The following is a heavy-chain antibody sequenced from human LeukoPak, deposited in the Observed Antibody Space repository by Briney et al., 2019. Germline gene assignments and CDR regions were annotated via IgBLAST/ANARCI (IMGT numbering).Heavy chain of an antibody. CDR2: IYYSGST. D-gene: IGHD3-10*01. V-gene: IGHV4-59*01. Sequence: KPSETLSLTCTVSGGSISSYYWSWLRQPPGKGLEWIGYIYYSGSTNYNPSLKSRVTISVDTSKNQFSLKLSSVTAADTAVYYCARDYGSGSYYSWFDPWGQGTLVTVSS. J-gene: IGHJ5*02. CDR3: ARDYGSGSYYSWFDP. CDR1: GGSISSYY.